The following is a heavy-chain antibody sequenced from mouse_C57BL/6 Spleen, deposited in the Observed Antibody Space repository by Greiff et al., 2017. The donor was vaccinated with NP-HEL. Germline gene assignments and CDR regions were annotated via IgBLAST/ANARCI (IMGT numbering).Heavy chain of an antibody. J-gene: IGHJ2*01. Sequence: QVQLQQSGAELVKPGASVKLSCKASGYTFTSYWMHWVKQRPGQGLEWIGMIHPNSGSTNYNEKFKSKATLTVDKSSSTAYMQLSSLTSEDSAVYYCARGGRRTAQAYYFDYWGQGTTLTVSS. V-gene: IGHV1-64*01. D-gene: IGHD3-2*02. CDR2: IHPNSGST. CDR3: ARGGRRTAQAYYFDY. CDR1: GYTFTSYW.